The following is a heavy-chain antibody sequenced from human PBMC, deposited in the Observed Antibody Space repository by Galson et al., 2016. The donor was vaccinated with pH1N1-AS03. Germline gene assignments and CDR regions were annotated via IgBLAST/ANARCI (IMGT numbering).Heavy chain of an antibody. J-gene: IGHJ4*02. V-gene: IGHV2-5*01. Sequence: PALVKPTQTLTLTCTFSGFSLATRGVGVGWIRQPPGKALEWLALIYWTEGKQYSPSLQSRLAITMDTSKNHVLPTMTNMDPVDTGTYYCARVPRLWSGFDSWGQGTLVTVSS. CDR1: GFSLATRGVG. CDR3: ARVPRLWSGFDS. CDR2: IYWTEGK. D-gene: IGHD3-3*01.